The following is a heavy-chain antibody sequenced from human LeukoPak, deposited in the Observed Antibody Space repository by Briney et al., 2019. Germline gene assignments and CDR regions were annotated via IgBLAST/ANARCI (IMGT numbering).Heavy chain of an antibody. CDR2: ISYDGSNK. CDR3: AKGGIYAAAGPPYYYYMDV. V-gene: IGHV3-30*04. CDR1: GFTFSSYA. J-gene: IGHJ6*03. D-gene: IGHD6-13*01. Sequence: PGGSLRLSCAASGFTFSSYAMHWVRQAPGKGLEWVAVISYDGSNKYYADSVKGRFTISRDNSKNTLYLQMNSLRAEDTAVYYCAKGGIYAAAGPPYYYYMDVWGKGTTVTVSS.